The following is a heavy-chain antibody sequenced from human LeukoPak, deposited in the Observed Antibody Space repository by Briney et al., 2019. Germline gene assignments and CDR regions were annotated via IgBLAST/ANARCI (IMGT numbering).Heavy chain of an antibody. D-gene: IGHD6-13*01. J-gene: IGHJ4*02. CDR2: TYYRSKWYN. CDR3: AREREYSTTWFAFVY. V-gene: IGHV6-1*01. Sequence: SQTLSLTSALSGDSVSSNSAAWNWIRQSPSRGLEWLGRTYYRSKWYNDYAVSVKSRITINPDTSKNQFTLQLNSVTPEDTAVYYCAREREYSTTWFAFVYWGQGNLGTVSS. CDR1: GDSVSSNSAA.